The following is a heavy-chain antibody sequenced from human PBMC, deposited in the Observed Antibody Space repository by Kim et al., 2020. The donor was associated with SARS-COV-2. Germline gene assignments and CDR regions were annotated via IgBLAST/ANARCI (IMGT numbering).Heavy chain of an antibody. D-gene: IGHD3-10*01. Sequence: SETLSLTCAVYGGSFSGYYWSWIRQPPGKGLEWIGEINHSGSTNYNPSLKSRVTISVDTSKNQFSLKLSSVTAADTAVYYCASQLYGSGTADSGYWGQGTLVTVSS. CDR3: ASQLYGSGTADSGY. CDR1: GGSFSGYY. V-gene: IGHV4-34*01. CDR2: INHSGST. J-gene: IGHJ4*02.